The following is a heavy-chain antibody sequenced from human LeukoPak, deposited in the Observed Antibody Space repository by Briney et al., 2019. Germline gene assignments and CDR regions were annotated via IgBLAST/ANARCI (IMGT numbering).Heavy chain of an antibody. CDR2: IYYTGST. CDR1: GDSIRSYY. V-gene: IGHV4-59*08. Sequence: PSETLSLTCTVSGDSIRSYYWNWVRRPPGKGLEWIGYIYYTGSTSYNPSLKSRVTISLDTSRSQFSLRLTSVTAADTAVYYCASHGSSGHDPLTWGQGTLVTVSS. D-gene: IGHD5-12*01. CDR3: ASHGSSGHDPLT. J-gene: IGHJ4*01.